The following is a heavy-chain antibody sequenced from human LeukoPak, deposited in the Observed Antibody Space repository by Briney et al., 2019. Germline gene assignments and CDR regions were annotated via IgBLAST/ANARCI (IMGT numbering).Heavy chain of an antibody. V-gene: IGHV3-30*02. Sequence: GGSLRLSCAGSGFSFSSYGMHWVRQAPGKGLEWVAFIRYDGSNKYYADSVKGRFTISRDNSKNTLYLQMNSLRAEDTAVYYCAKDGAAAAGTLFDYWGQGTLVTVSS. J-gene: IGHJ4*02. CDR2: IRYDGSNK. D-gene: IGHD6-13*01. CDR3: AKDGAAAAGTLFDY. CDR1: GFSFSSYG.